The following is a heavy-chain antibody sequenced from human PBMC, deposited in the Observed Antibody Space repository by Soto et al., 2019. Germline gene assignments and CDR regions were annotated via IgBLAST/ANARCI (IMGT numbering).Heavy chain of an antibody. CDR1: GFNFSNHW. D-gene: IGHD2-21*02. Sequence: PGGSLRLSCAASGFNFSNHWMHWVRQRPAEGLVWVSRITSDGKSKAYAESVKGRFAISRDNAKNTLYLQMNGLTVEDTAVYYCARESGDWPLNWFDPWGQGTLVTVS. CDR2: ITSDGKSK. V-gene: IGHV3-74*01. CDR3: ARESGDWPLNWFDP. J-gene: IGHJ5*02.